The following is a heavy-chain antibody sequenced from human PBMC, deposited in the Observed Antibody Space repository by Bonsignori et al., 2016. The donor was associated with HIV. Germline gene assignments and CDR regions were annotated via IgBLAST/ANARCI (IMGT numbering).Heavy chain of an antibody. Sequence: QVQLQQWGAGLLKPSETLSLTCAVYGGSFSGYCWTWIRQPPGKGLEWIGEINDSGRTTYNPSLKTRVTMSLDTSNNQFSLNLRSVTAADTAVYYCTRDPDQWDLPFLPQAGFDIWSQGTTVTVSS. J-gene: IGHJ3*02. CDR1: GGSFSGYC. CDR3: TRDPDQWDLPFLPQAGFDI. V-gene: IGHV4-34*01. D-gene: IGHD1-26*01. CDR2: INDSGRT.